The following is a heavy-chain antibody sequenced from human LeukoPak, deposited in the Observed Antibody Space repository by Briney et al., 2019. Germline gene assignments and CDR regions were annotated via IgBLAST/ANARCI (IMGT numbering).Heavy chain of an antibody. Sequence: SETLSLTCAVYGGSFSGYYWSWIRQPPGKGLEWIGEINHSGSTNYNPSLKSRVTISVDTSKNQFSLKLSSVTAADTAVYYCARQESGSYPYLDYWAQGTLVTVSS. CDR3: ARQESGSYPYLDY. CDR2: INHSGST. V-gene: IGHV4-34*01. J-gene: IGHJ4*02. D-gene: IGHD1-26*01. CDR1: GGSFSGYY.